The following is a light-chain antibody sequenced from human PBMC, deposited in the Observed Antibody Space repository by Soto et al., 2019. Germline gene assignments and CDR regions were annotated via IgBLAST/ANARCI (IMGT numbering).Light chain of an antibody. V-gene: IGLV1-40*01. CDR2: GNI. J-gene: IGLJ3*02. Sequence: QSVLTQPPSVSGAPGQRVTISCTGSTSNIGTGYDVQWYKQLPGTAPKLLIYGNINRPSGVPDRFSGSKSGSSASLAITGLQAEDEADYYCQSYDNSLGGWVFGGGTKVTVL. CDR3: QSYDNSLGGWV. CDR1: TSNIGTGYD.